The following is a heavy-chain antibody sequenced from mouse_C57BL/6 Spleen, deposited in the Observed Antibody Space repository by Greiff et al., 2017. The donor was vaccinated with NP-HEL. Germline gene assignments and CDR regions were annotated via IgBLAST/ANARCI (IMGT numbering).Heavy chain of an antibody. CDR2: ISYDGSN. J-gene: IGHJ4*01. CDR1: GYSITSGYY. V-gene: IGHV3-6*01. Sequence: QSGPGLVKPSQSLSLTCSVTGYSITSGYYWNWIRQFPGNKLEWMGYISYDGSNNYNPSLKNRTSITRDTSKNQFFLKLNSVTTEDTATYYCARYYYGPYAMDYWGQGTSVTVSS. D-gene: IGHD1-1*01. CDR3: ARYYYGPYAMDY.